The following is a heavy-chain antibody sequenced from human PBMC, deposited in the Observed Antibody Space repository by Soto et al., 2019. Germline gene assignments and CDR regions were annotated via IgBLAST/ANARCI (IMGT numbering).Heavy chain of an antibody. CDR3: ARDRYSGSYFLDY. Sequence: GGSLRLSCAASGFTFSDYYMSWIRQAPGKGLEWVSYISSSSSYTSYADSVKGRFTISRDNAKNSLYLQMNSLRAEDTAVYYCARDRYSGSYFLDYWGQGTMVTVSS. CDR2: ISSSSSYT. CDR1: GFTFSDYY. V-gene: IGHV3-11*06. J-gene: IGHJ4*02. D-gene: IGHD1-26*01.